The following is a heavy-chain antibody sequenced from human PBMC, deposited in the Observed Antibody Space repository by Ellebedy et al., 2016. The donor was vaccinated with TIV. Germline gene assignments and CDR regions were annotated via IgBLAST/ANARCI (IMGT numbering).Heavy chain of an antibody. CDR3: ARDRRNYYGSGIIFDY. Sequence: AASVKVSCKASGGTFSSYAISWVRQAPGQGLEWMGGIIPIFGTANYAQKFQGRVTITADESTSTAYMELSSLRSEDTAVYYCARDRRNYYGSGIIFDYWGQGTLVTVSS. J-gene: IGHJ4*02. CDR1: GGTFSSYA. V-gene: IGHV1-69*13. CDR2: IIPIFGTA. D-gene: IGHD3-10*01.